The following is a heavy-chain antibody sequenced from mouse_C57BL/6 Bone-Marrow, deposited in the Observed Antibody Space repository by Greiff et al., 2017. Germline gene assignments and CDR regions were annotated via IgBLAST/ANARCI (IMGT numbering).Heavy chain of an antibody. V-gene: IGHV1-55*01. CDR2: IYPTSGRT. D-gene: IGHD3-1*01. CDR3: ARSGRRGRSFDY. CDR1: GYTFTSYW. J-gene: IGHJ2*01. Sequence: QVQLQQPGAELVKPGASVKMSCKASGYTFTSYWITWVKQRPGQGLEWIGDIYPTSGRTNYNEKFKSKAILTVDTSSNTAYMQLSSLTSEDSAVFDCARSGRRGRSFDYGGQGTTLTVSS.